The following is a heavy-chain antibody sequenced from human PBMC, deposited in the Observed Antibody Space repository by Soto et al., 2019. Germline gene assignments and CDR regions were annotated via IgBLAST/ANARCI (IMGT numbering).Heavy chain of an antibody. D-gene: IGHD4-17*01. CDR2: IYHSGST. CDR3: ARSQTTVTSYDY. CDR1: GGSSRGGGDC. J-gene: IGHJ4*02. Sequence: SQLKSDTWTVSGGSSRGGGDCRSRIRQPPGKGLEWIGYIYHSGSTYYNPSLKSRVTISVDRSKNQFSLKLSSVTAADTAVYYCARSQTTVTSYDYWGQGTLVPVSS. V-gene: IGHV4-30-2*01.